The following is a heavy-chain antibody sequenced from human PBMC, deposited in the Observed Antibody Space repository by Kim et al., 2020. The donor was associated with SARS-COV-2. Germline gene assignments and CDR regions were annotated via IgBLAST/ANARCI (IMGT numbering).Heavy chain of an antibody. CDR1: GDSISCAGYY. CDR2: IYYSGST. Sequence: SETLSLTCTVSGDSISCAGYYLSWVRQHPGKGLEWIGYIYYSGSTYYNPSLKSRVTISVDTSKNQFSLKLSSVTAVDSAVYYCARGPSYVSSGRLLVLWG. V-gene: IGHV4-31*03. J-gene: IGHJ2*01. D-gene: IGHD3-22*01. CDR3: ARGPSYVSSGRLLVL.